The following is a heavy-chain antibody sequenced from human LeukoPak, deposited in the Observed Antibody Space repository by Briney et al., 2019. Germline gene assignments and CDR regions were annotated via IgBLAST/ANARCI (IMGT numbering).Heavy chain of an antibody. CDR3: ARDERLLSFLK. CDR2: ISGSGGTT. CDR1: GFTFRNYA. Sequence: GGSLRLSCAASGFTFRNYAMRWVRQAPGKGLEWVSAISGSGGTTYYADSVKGRFTISRDNSKNTLYLQMNSLRAEDTAIYYCARDERLLSFLKWGQGTLVTVSS. V-gene: IGHV3-23*01. J-gene: IGHJ4*02. D-gene: IGHD3-3*01.